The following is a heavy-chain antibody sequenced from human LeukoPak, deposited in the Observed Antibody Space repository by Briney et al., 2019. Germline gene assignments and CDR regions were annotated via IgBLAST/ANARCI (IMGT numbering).Heavy chain of an antibody. Sequence: GGSLRLSCAAPGFTFTNYAMSWVRQAPGKGLEWVSGLSGSGSKTYYADSVKGRFTVSRDNSKNTLYLQMNSLRAEDTAVYYCAKYGSGWALYYYYYMDVWGKGTTVTVSS. D-gene: IGHD6-19*01. CDR2: LSGSGSKT. V-gene: IGHV3-23*01. J-gene: IGHJ6*03. CDR1: GFTFTNYA. CDR3: AKYGSGWALYYYYYMDV.